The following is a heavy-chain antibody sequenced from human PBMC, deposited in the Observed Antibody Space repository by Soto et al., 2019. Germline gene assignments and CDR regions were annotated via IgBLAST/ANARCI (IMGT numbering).Heavy chain of an antibody. D-gene: IGHD3-3*01. CDR3: ARQRYDFWSGQYYYYGMDV. V-gene: IGHV4-39*01. CDR1: GGSISSSSYY. J-gene: IGHJ6*02. Sequence: SETLSLTCTVSGGSISSSSYYWGWIRQPPGKGLEWIGSIYYSGSTYYNPSLKSRVTISVDTSKNQFSLKLSSVTAADTAVYYCARQRYDFWSGQYYYYGMDVWGQGTTVTSP. CDR2: IYYSGST.